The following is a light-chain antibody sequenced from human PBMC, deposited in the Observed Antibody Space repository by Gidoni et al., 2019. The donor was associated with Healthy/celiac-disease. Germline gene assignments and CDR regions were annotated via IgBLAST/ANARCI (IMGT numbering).Light chain of an antibody. J-gene: IGKJ2*01. CDR1: QSVSSSY. CDR3: QQYGSSPPDT. V-gene: IGKV3-20*01. Sequence: IVLTQSPGTLSLSPGERATLSCRASQSVSSSYLAWYQQKPGQAPRLLIYGASSRATGIPDRFSGSGSGTDFNLTISRLEPEDFAVYYCQQYGSSPPDTFGQGTKLEIK. CDR2: GAS.